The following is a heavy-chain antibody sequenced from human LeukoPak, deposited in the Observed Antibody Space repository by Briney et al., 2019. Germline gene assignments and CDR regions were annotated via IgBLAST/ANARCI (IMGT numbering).Heavy chain of an antibody. Sequence: ASVKVSCKASGYTFTSYYMHWVRQAPGQGLEWMGIINPSGGSTSYAQKFQGRVTMTRDMSTSTVYMELSSLRSEDTAVYYCVRATMVRGVVDYWGQGTLVAVSS. J-gene: IGHJ4*02. V-gene: IGHV1-46*01. CDR3: VRATMVRGVVDY. D-gene: IGHD3-10*01. CDR2: INPSGGST. CDR1: GYTFTSYY.